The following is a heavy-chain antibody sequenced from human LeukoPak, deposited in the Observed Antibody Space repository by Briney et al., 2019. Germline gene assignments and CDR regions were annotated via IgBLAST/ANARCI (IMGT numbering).Heavy chain of an antibody. D-gene: IGHD1-26*01. V-gene: IGHV3-74*01. J-gene: IGHJ4*02. CDR3: ERDLLGGSYRNFDY. Sequence: GGSLRLSCAASGFTFSSHWMHWVRQAPGKGLVWVSRINGGGSDTSYADSVRGRFTISRDNAKNTLYLQMNSLRAEDTAVYYCERDLLGGSYRNFDYWGQGTLVTVS. CDR1: GFTFSSHW. CDR2: INGGGSDT.